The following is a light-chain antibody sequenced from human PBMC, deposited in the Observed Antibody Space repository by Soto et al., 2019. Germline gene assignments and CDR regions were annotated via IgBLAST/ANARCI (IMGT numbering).Light chain of an antibody. V-gene: IGLV2-14*01. J-gene: IGLJ1*01. CDR1: SSDVGGYDY. CDR3: SSYTSSSTPSV. CDR2: DVT. Sequence: QSAFTQPASVSGSPGQSITISCTGTSSDVGGYDYVSWYRQHPGKAPKLMIYDVTNRPSGVSNRFSGSKSGNTASLTISGLQAEDEADYYCSSYTSSSTPSVFGTGTKLTVL.